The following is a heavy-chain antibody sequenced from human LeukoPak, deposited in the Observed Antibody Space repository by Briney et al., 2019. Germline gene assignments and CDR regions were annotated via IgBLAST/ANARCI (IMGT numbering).Heavy chain of an antibody. CDR3: AKVNRAGGWFGDPLDY. CDR1: GFTFSNYG. D-gene: IGHD3-10*01. Sequence: PGGSLRLSCSASGFTFSNYGMHWVRQAPGKGLDWVAVISHDGSKKFYGDSVKGRFTISRDNSKSTLYLQMNSLAPEDTTVYYCAKVNRAGGWFGDPLDYWGQGTLVTVSS. CDR2: ISHDGSKK. V-gene: IGHV3-30*18. J-gene: IGHJ4*02.